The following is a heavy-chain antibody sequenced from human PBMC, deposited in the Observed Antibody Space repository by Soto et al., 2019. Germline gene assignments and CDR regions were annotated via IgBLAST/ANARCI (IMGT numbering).Heavy chain of an antibody. CDR3: AKDSSSTVYNFDS. D-gene: IGHD1-1*01. CDR2: ISVSGGST. Sequence: EVHLLESGGGLVQPGGSLRLSFDASGYSFSSYSMSLVRQAPGMGLEWVSAISVSGGSTYYADSVRGRFTISRDNSKNTLSLQMTSLRAEDKSFYDCAKDSSSTVYNFDSWGQGILVNVSS. V-gene: IGHV3-23*01. J-gene: IGHJ4*02. CDR1: GYSFSSYS.